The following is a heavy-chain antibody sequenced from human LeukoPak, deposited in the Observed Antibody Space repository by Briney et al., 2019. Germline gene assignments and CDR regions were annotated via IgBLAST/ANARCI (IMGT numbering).Heavy chain of an antibody. J-gene: IGHJ3*02. CDR1: GFTFSSYS. CDR3: ARALYGSGSILDAFDI. Sequence: GGSLRLSCAASGFTFSSYSMNWVRQAPGKGLEWVSSISSSSSYIYYADSVKGRFTISRDNAKNSLYLQMNSLRAEDTAVYYCARALYGSGSILDAFDIWGQGTMVTVSS. CDR2: ISSSSSYI. V-gene: IGHV3-21*01. D-gene: IGHD3-10*01.